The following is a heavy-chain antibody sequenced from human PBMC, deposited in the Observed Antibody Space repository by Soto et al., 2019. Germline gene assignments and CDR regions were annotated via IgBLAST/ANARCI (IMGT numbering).Heavy chain of an antibody. V-gene: IGHV1-18*01. D-gene: IGHD3-10*01. J-gene: IGHJ6*03. CDR3: ARAFGELFSYGYYHYYMDV. CDR1: GYSFTSYG. CDR2: INVYNGNT. Sequence: ASVKVSCKASGYSFTSYGISWVRQAPGQGLEWMGWINVYNGNTNYAQNLQGRVTMTTDTTTSTAYMELRSLRSDDTAVYYCARAFGELFSYGYYHYYMDVWGKGTTVTVSS.